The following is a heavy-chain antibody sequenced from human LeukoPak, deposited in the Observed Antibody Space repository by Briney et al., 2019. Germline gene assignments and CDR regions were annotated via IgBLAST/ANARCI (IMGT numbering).Heavy chain of an antibody. CDR3: ARAQSGYPPDY. CDR1: GFTFSDYT. CDR2: MSYDGNTK. Sequence: QPGGSLRLSCAASGFTFSDYTLHWVRQAPGKGLEWVALMSYDGNTKYYADSVKGRFTVSRDNPKNTLYVQMNSLRAEDTAVYYCARAQSGYPPDYWGQGTLVADSS. D-gene: IGHD3-9*01. J-gene: IGHJ4*02. V-gene: IGHV3-30-3*01.